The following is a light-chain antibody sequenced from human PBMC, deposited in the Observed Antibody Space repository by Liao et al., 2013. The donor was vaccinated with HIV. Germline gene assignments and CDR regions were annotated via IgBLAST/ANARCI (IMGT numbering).Light chain of an antibody. J-gene: IGLJ2*01. CDR3: QAWDSSSVV. V-gene: IGLV3-1*01. CDR2: QDK. CDR1: KLGEKY. Sequence: YELTQPPSVSVSPGQTASITCSGDKLGEKYACWYQQKPGQSPVLVIYQDKKRPSGIPERFSGSNSGNTATLTISGTQAMDEADYYCQAWDSSSVVFGGGTETDRP.